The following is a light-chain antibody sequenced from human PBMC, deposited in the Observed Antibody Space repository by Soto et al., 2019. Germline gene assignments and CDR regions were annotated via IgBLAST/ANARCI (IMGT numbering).Light chain of an antibody. CDR3: EQSYGTLRA. CDR2: AAS. V-gene: IGKV1-39*01. Sequence: DIQMTPSPSSLSASVGDRVTITCRARQSISSYLNWYQQKPGKAPKLLIYAASSLQSGVPSRFSGSGSGTDCTLTISSLQPEGFETCFCEQSYGTLRAFGQG. J-gene: IGKJ1*01. CDR1: QSISSY.